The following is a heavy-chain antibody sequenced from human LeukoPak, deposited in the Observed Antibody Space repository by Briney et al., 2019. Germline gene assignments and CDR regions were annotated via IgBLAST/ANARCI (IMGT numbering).Heavy chain of an antibody. D-gene: IGHD6-6*01. V-gene: IGHV4-61*01. Sequence: PSETLSLTCTVSGGSVSSGTYYWSWIRQPPGKGLEWIGYIYYSGTTNYNPSLKSRVTIYVHTSKNQVSLKLSSVTDADTAVYYCARVGIAAYRFAPWGQGTLVTVSS. CDR2: IYYSGTT. CDR3: ARVGIAAYRFAP. J-gene: IGHJ5*02. CDR1: GGSVSSGTYY.